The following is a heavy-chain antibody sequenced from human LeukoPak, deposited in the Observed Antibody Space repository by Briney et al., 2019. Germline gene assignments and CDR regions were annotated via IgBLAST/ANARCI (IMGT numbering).Heavy chain of an antibody. CDR1: GFTVSSNY. D-gene: IGHD6-19*01. Sequence: QPGRSLRLSCAASGFTVSSNYMSWVRQAPGKGLEWVSIIYSGGSTDYADSVRGRFTISRDNSKNTLYLQMNSLRAEDTAVYYCARIGPNGSGWYPFDYWGQGTLVTVSS. J-gene: IGHJ4*02. CDR3: ARIGPNGSGWYPFDY. CDR2: IYSGGST. V-gene: IGHV3-53*01.